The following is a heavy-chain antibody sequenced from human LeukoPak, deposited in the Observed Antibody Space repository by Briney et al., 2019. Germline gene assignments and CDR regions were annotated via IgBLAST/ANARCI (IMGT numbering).Heavy chain of an antibody. Sequence: GGSLRLSCAASGFTFDDYAMHWVRQAPGKGLEWVSGISWNSGSIGYADSVKGRFTISRDNAKNSLYLQMNSLRAEDTALYYCAKDRGTAMVPAAIDYWGQGTLVTVSS. J-gene: IGHJ4*02. D-gene: IGHD5-18*01. V-gene: IGHV3-9*01. CDR2: ISWNSGSI. CDR3: AKDRGTAMVPAAIDY. CDR1: GFTFDDYA.